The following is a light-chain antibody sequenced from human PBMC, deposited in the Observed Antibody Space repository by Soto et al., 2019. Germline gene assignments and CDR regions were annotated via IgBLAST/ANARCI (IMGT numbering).Light chain of an antibody. CDR3: PKYGSWPLWT. J-gene: IGKJ1*01. V-gene: IGKV3-15*01. CDR2: GAS. Sequence: EIVMTQSPATLSVSPGERATLSCRASQSVSSNFAWYQQKPGQAPRLLIYGASTRATGIPARFSGSGAGPDFTLTSRSLQPEDFAVYYCPKYGSWPLWTSRPGTKVDIK. CDR1: QSVSSN.